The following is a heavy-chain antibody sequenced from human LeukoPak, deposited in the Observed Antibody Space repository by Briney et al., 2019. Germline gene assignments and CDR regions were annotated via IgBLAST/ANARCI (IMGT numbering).Heavy chain of an antibody. CDR3: ARAYSYYYGSGTKRNWFDP. CDR1: GGSFSGYY. Sequence: KPSETLSLTCAVYGGSFSGYYWSWIRQPPGKGLEWIGEINHSGSTNYNPSLKSRVTISVDTSKNQLSLKLSSVTAADTAVYYCARAYSYYYGSGTKRNWFDPWGQGTLVTVSS. V-gene: IGHV4-34*01. CDR2: INHSGST. D-gene: IGHD3-10*01. J-gene: IGHJ5*02.